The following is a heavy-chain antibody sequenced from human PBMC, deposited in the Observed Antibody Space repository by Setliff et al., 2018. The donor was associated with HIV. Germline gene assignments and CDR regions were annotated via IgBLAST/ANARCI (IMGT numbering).Heavy chain of an antibody. Sequence: ASVKVSCKASGCTFTSYYVHWVRQAPGQGLEWMGILNPSGDSTAYAQKFQGRVTMTRDTSTSTVYMELSGLKSDDTAVYYCARGGYHGFGSYGDYWGQGTLVTVSS. J-gene: IGHJ4*02. CDR3: ARGGYHGFGSYGDY. CDR2: LNPSGDST. D-gene: IGHD3-10*01. V-gene: IGHV1-46*01. CDR1: GCTFTSYY.